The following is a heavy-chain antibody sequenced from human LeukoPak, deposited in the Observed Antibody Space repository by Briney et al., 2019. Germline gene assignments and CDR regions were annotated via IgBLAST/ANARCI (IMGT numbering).Heavy chain of an antibody. Sequence: GASVKVSCKASGYIFVDYYILWVRQAPGQGLEWMGWVNPNSGDTHYAQKFQGRVTMTRDTSIITAYMELSRLTSDDTALYYCARGRRILGRDPNAGDFFDYWGQGTLVTVSS. CDR2: VNPNSGDT. CDR1: GYIFVDYY. J-gene: IGHJ4*02. D-gene: IGHD5-24*01. CDR3: ARGRRILGRDPNAGDFFDY. V-gene: IGHV1-2*02.